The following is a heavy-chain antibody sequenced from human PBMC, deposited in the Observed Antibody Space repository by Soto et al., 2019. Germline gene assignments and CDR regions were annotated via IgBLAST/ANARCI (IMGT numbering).Heavy chain of an antibody. D-gene: IGHD5-18*01. CDR2: INPNSGDT. V-gene: IGHV1-2*02. J-gene: IGHJ4*02. CDR1: GYAFTGYY. Sequence: ASVKVSCKSSGYAFTGYYIHWVRQAPGQGLEWMGWINPNSGDTNYAQKFQGRVTMTRDTSFSTAYMELSSLRSDDTAVYYCATRYSHLHFRGQGTLVTVSP. CDR3: ATRYSHLHF.